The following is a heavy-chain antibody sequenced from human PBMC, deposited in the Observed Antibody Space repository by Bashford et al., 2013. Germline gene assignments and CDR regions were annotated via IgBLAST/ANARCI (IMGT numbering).Heavy chain of an antibody. D-gene: IGHD6-13*01. Sequence: WVRQAPGQGLEWMGWINPSSGGTNYVQTFEARVTMTTDTSINTAYMDLSRLQSDDTAVYYCSRAKPAAGHYHGMDVVGPRDHGHRLL. J-gene: IGHJ6*02. V-gene: IGHV1-2*02. CDR2: INPSSGGT. CDR3: SRAKPAAGHYHGMDV.